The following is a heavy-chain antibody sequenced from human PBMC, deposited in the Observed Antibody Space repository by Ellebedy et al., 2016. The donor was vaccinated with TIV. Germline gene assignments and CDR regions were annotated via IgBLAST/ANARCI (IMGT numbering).Heavy chain of an antibody. D-gene: IGHD3-10*01. J-gene: IGHJ3*02. CDR1: GGSISSSNW. CDR2: IYHSGST. Sequence: SETLSLTCTVSGGSISSSNWWSWVRPPPGKGLEWIGEIYHSGSTNYNPSLKSRVTISVDKSKNQFSLKLSSVTAADTAVYYCARGIRGVKSPGAFDIWGQGTMVTVSS. V-gene: IGHV4-4*02. CDR3: ARGIRGVKSPGAFDI.